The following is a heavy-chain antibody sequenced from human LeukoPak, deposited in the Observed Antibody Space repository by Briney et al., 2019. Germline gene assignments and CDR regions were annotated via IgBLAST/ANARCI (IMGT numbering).Heavy chain of an antibody. D-gene: IGHD2-15*01. Sequence: GGSLRLSCAASGFTFSSYSMNWVRQAPGKGLEWVSSISSSSSYIYYADSVKGRFTISRDNAKNSPYLQMNSLRAEDTAVYYCARVYCSGGSCYPGAFDIWGQGTMVTVSS. CDR1: GFTFSSYS. CDR3: ARVYCSGGSCYPGAFDI. V-gene: IGHV3-21*01. CDR2: ISSSSSYI. J-gene: IGHJ3*02.